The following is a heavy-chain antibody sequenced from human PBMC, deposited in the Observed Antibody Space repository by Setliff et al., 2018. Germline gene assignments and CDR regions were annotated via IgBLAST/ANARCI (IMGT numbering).Heavy chain of an antibody. CDR2: INHSGST. Sequence: SETLSLTCAVYGGSFSGYYWSWIRQPPAKGLGWIGEINHSGSTNYNPSLKSRVTISVDTSKNQFSLKLTSVTAADTAVYYCARRPLYHYDFWSNWFDPWGQGTLVTVSS. D-gene: IGHD3-3*01. CDR3: ARRPLYHYDFWSNWFDP. J-gene: IGHJ5*02. V-gene: IGHV4-34*01. CDR1: GGSFSGYY.